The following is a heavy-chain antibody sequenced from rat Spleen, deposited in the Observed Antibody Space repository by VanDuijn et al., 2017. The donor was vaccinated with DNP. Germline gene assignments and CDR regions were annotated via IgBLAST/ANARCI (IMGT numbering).Heavy chain of an antibody. CDR2: INPDGAST. J-gene: IGHJ2*01. CDR1: GFTFNTYW. D-gene: IGHD4-1*01. Sequence: EVQLVETGGGLVQPGRSLKLSCVASGFTFNTYWMFWVRQAPGKGLEWVASINPDGASTYYLDSVKGRFIVSRDNAESTLYLQMDSLRSEDTATYYCARLGPHYFDCWGQGVMVTVSS. CDR3: ARLGPHYFDC. V-gene: IGHV5-58*01.